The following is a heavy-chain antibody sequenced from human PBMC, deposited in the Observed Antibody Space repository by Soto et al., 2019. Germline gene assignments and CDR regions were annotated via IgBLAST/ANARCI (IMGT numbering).Heavy chain of an antibody. CDR2: ISSSSSYI. D-gene: IGHD2-15*01. V-gene: IGHV3-21*01. CDR1: GFTFSSYA. CDR3: ARGYCSGGSCYPFDL. J-gene: IGHJ2*01. Sequence: EVQLLESGGGLVQPGGSLRLSCAASGFTFSSYAMSWVRQAPGKGLEWVSSISSSSSYIYYADSVKGRFTISRDNAKNSLYLQMNSLRAEDTAVYYCARGYCSGGSCYPFDLWGRGTLVTVSS.